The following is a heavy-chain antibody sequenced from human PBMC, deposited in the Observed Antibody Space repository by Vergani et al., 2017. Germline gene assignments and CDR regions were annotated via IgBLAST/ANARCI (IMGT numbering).Heavy chain of an antibody. V-gene: IGHV3-30*18. J-gene: IGHJ6*02. D-gene: IGHD3-10*01. Sequence: QVQLVESGGGVVQPGRSLRLSCAASEFTFSSYGMHWVRQAPGKGLEWVAVISYDGSNKYYADSVKGRFTISRDNSKNTLYLQMNSLRAEDTAVYYCAKDGSGSYYYYYYYYGMDVWGQGTTVTVSS. CDR3: AKDGSGSYYYYYYYYGMDV. CDR1: EFTFSSYG. CDR2: ISYDGSNK.